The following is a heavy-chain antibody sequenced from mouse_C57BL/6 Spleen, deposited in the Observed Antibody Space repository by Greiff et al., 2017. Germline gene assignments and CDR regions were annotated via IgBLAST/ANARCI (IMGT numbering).Heavy chain of an antibody. CDR1: GYSFTGYY. CDR2: INPSTGGT. V-gene: IGHV1-42*01. D-gene: IGHD1-1*01. J-gene: IGHJ1*03. Sequence: VQLQQSGPELVKPGASVKISCKASGYSFTGYYMNWVKQSPEKSLEWIGEINPSTGGTTYNQKFKAKATLTVDKSSSTAYMQLKSLTSEDSAVCYCARNYGPDVWGTGTTVTVSS. CDR3: ARNYGPDV.